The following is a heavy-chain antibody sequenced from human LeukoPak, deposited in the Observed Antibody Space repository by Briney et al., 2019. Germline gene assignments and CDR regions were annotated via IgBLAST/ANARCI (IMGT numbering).Heavy chain of an antibody. CDR3: VTFDSSGYYFDY. CDR1: GYTFTGYY. CDR2: INPNSGGT. D-gene: IGHD3-22*01. J-gene: IGHJ4*02. V-gene: IGHV1-2*02. Sequence: ASVKVSCKASGYTFTGYYMHWVRQAPGQGLEWMGWINPNSGGTNYAQKFQGRVTMTRDTSIRTAYMELSRLRSDDTAVYYCVTFDSSGYYFDYWGQENLVTVSS.